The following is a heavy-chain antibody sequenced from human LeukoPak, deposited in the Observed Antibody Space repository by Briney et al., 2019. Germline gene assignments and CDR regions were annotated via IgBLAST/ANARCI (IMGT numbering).Heavy chain of an antibody. J-gene: IGHJ4*02. CDR2: IYYSGST. D-gene: IGHD1-26*01. CDR3: ARVHSGSYSLKS. Sequence: PSETLSLTGTVSGGSISSYYWSWIRQPPGKGLEWIGYIYYSGSTNYNPSLKSRVTISVDTSKNQFSLKLSSVTAADTAVYYCARVHSGSYSLKSWGQGTLVTVSS. V-gene: IGHV4-59*01. CDR1: GGSISSYY.